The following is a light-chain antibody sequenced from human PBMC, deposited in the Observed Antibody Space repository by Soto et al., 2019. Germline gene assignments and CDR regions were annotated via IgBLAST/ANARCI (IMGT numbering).Light chain of an antibody. CDR2: KVS. CDR3: QQYNSYSWT. Sequence: DIQMTQSPSTLSAAGGDRVTITCRASQSVNDWLAWFQQKPGKAPNLLIYKVSNLESGVPSRFSGSGSGTEFTLTISSLQPDDFATYYCQQYNSYSWTFGQGTKVEIK. J-gene: IGKJ1*01. V-gene: IGKV1-5*03. CDR1: QSVNDW.